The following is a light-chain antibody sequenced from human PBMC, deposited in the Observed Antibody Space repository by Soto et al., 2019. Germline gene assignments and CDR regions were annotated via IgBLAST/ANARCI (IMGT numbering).Light chain of an antibody. CDR2: DAF. J-gene: IGKJ2*01. CDR3: QQYKSWPQT. V-gene: IGKV3-15*01. Sequence: EIVMTQSPATLSVSPGERATLSCRASQSISSNLAWYQQKPGQAPRLLIYDAFTRATGFPARFSGSGSGTEFTLTISSLQSEDFAVYYCQQYKSWPQTFGQGTKLEIK. CDR1: QSISSN.